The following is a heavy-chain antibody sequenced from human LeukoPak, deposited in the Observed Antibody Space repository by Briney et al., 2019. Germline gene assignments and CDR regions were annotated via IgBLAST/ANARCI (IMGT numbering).Heavy chain of an antibody. CDR1: GFTFSSYS. V-gene: IGHV3-23*01. CDR2: ICGSGDTT. CDR3: AKGRSVSCYGAMDV. J-gene: IGHJ6*02. Sequence: PGGSLRLSCAASGFTFSSYSMNWVRQAPGKGLEWVSSICGSGDTTYYADSVKGRFTVSRDNSNNMLYLQMNSLRADDTAVYFCAKGRSVSCYGAMDVWGQGTTVIVSS. D-gene: IGHD2-2*01.